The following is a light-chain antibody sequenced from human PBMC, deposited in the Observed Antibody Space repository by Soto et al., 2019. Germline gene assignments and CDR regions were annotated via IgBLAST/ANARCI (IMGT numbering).Light chain of an antibody. CDR2: KAS. CDR3: QQYNSYAWT. Sequence: DIPMTQSPSTLSASVGDRVTITCWASQSISSWLAWYQQKPGKAPKLLIYKASSLESGVPSRFSGSGSGTEFTLTISSLQPDDFATYYCQQYNSYAWTFGQGTKVEIK. CDR1: QSISSW. V-gene: IGKV1-5*03. J-gene: IGKJ1*01.